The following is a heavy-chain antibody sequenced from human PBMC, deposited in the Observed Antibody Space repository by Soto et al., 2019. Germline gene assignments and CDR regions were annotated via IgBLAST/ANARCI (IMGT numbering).Heavy chain of an antibody. D-gene: IGHD5-12*01. CDR2: IDAGNGNT. V-gene: IGHV1-3*01. CDR1: GYTFTTYT. CDR3: ARVGYSAYDY. J-gene: IGHJ4*02. Sequence: QVQHVQSGAEVKKPGASVKVSCKASGYTFTTYTIHWVRQAPGHGLEWMGWIDAGNGNTEYSQKFQGRVTFTRDTSASTAYMELSSLRSEDTAVFYCARVGYSAYDYWGQGTLVTVSP.